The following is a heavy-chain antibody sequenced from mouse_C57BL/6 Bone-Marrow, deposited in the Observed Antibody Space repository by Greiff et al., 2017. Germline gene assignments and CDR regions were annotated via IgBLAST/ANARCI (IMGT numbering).Heavy chain of an antibody. Sequence: VQLQESGPEVVRPGVSVKMSCKGSGYTFTDHAMHWVKQSPAQSLEWIGGIRPYNGYTHNNQKFKGKATLTVDKSSSTAFMELDRLTSEDSAIYYCAKEAGYYYYAMDYWGQGTSVTVSS. D-gene: IGHD2-3*01. V-gene: IGHV1-67*01. CDR3: AKEAGYYYYAMDY. J-gene: IGHJ4*01. CDR2: IRPYNGYT. CDR1: GYTFTDHA.